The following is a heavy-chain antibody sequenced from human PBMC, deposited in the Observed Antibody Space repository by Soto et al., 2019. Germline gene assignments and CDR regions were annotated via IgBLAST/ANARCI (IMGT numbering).Heavy chain of an antibody. D-gene: IGHD3-10*01. CDR1: GDSISSDDYY. Sequence: KASETLSLTCTVSGDSISSDDYYWSWIRQPPGKGLEWIGYIYYSGSTYYNPSLKSRVTISVDTSKNQFSLRLSSVTAADTAVYYCARDNYASGRYYTSWGQGTLVTVSS. CDR3: ARDNYASGRYYTS. J-gene: IGHJ5*02. V-gene: IGHV4-30-4*01. CDR2: IYYSGST.